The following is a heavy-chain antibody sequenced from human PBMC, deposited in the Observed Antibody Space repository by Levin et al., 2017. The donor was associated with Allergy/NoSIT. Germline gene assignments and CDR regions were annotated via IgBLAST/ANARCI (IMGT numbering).Heavy chain of an antibody. CDR2: IHPDGYET. CDR3: TRVLKIGAGEGIDH. Sequence: GGSLRLSCAASGFTFSSYWIHWVSQAPGKGLVWVSRIHPDGYETNYADSVRGRFAISRDDAKNPVYLEMNSLTVADTAVYFCTRVLKIGAGEGIDHWGQGILVTVSS. D-gene: IGHD6-13*01. J-gene: IGHJ4*02. V-gene: IGHV3-74*01. CDR1: GFTFSSYW.